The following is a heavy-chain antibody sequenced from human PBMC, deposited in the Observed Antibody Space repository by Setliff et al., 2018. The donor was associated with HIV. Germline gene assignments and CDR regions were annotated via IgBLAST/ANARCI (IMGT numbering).Heavy chain of an antibody. Sequence: SETLSLTCTVSGGSISSGDYYWSWIRQPPGKGLEWIGYIYYSGSTYYNPSINSRVTMSVDKSRNQFSLKVSSVTAADTAVYYCARVSITYWYSIPRDYYYYMDVWGEGTTVTVSS. V-gene: IGHV4-30-4*08. J-gene: IGHJ6*03. CDR1: GGSISSGDYY. CDR2: IYYSGST. CDR3: ARVSITYWYSIPRDYYYYMDV. D-gene: IGHD2-8*02.